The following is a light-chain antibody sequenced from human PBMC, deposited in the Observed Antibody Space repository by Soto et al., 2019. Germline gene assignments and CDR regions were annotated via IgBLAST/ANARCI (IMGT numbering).Light chain of an antibody. J-gene: IGKJ1*01. CDR3: QQYNSYST. CDR1: QGISSY. V-gene: IGKV1-8*01. Sequence: AIRMTQSPSSLSASTGDRVTITCRASQGISSYLAWYQQKPGKAPKLLIYDASTLESGVPSRFSGSGSGTDFTLTISSLQPDDFATYYCQQYNSYSTFGQGTKVDIK. CDR2: DAS.